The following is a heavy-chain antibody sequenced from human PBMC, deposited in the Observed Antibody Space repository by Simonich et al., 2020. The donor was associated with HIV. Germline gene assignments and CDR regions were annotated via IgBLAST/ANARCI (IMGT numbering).Heavy chain of an antibody. V-gene: IGHV4-34*01. CDR3: ARLTAGGLGEYFQH. CDR2: INHRGST. D-gene: IGHD6-13*01. J-gene: IGHJ1*01. Sequence: QVQLQQWGAGLLKPSETLSLTCAVYGGSFSGYYWSWIRQPPGKGLEWIGEINHRGSTNYNQSLKSRVTISVDTSKNQFSQKLSSVTAADTAVYYCARLTAGGLGEYFQHWGQGTLVTVSS. CDR1: GGSFSGYY.